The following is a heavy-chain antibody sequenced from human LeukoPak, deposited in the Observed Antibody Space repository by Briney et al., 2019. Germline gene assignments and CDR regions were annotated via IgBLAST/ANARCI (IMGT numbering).Heavy chain of an antibody. V-gene: IGHV1-69*05. D-gene: IGHD5-24*01. CDR2: IIPIFGTA. CDR3: ARERDKGLTGYFDY. Sequence: GASVKVSCKASGGTFSSYAISWVRQAPGQGLEWMGGIIPIFGTANYAQKFQGRVTITTDESTSTAYMELSSLRSEDTAVYYCARERDKGLTGYFDYWGQGTLVTVSS. J-gene: IGHJ4*02. CDR1: GGTFSSYA.